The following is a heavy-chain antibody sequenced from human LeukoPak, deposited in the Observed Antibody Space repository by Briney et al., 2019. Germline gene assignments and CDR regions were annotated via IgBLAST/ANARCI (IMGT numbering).Heavy chain of an antibody. Sequence: SGPALVKPTQTLTLTCTFSGFSLSTSGMCVSWIRQPPGKALEWLARIDWDDDKYYSTSLKTRLTISKDTSKNQVVLTMTNMDPVDTATYYCARLWFGESDDAFDIWGQGTMVTVSS. V-gene: IGHV2-70*11. CDR2: IDWDDDK. CDR1: GFSLSTSGMC. D-gene: IGHD3-10*01. CDR3: ARLWFGESDDAFDI. J-gene: IGHJ3*02.